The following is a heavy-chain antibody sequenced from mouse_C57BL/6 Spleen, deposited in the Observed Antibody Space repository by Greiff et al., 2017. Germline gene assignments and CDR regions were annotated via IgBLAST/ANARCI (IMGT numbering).Heavy chain of an antibody. D-gene: IGHD1-1*01. CDR2: INPNNGGT. J-gene: IGHJ2*01. CDR1: GYTFTSYW. V-gene: IGHV1-53*01. Sequence: QVQLQQPGTELVKPGASVKLSCKASGYTFTSYWMHWVKQRPGQGLEWIGNINPNNGGTNYNEKFKSKATLTVDKSSSTAYMQLSSLTSKDSAVYYCARNCGSRGLDYWGQGTTLTVSS. CDR3: ARNCGSRGLDY.